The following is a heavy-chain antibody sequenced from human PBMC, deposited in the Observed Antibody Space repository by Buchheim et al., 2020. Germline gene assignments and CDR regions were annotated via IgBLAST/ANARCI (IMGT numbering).Heavy chain of an antibody. J-gene: IGHJ5*02. D-gene: IGHD3-10*01. V-gene: IGHV4-59*01. CDR3: ARGDASGSYGWFDP. Sequence: QVQLQESGPGLVKPSETLSLTCTVSGGSISSYYWSWIRQPPGKGLEWIGYIYYSGRTKYNPSLKSRVAISVDTSKNQFSLKLSSVTAADTAVYYCARGDASGSYGWFDPWGQGTL. CDR1: GGSISSYY. CDR2: IYYSGRT.